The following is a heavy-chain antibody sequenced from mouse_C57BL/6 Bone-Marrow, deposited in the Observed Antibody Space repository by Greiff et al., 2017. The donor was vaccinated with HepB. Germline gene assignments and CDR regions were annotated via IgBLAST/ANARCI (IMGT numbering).Heavy chain of an antibody. V-gene: IGHV1-52*01. CDR2: IDPSDSET. D-gene: IGHD2-3*01. CDR1: GYTFTSYW. CDR3: ARIHDGYYAMDY. Sequence: QVHVKQPGAELVRPGSSVKLSCKASGYTFTSYWMHWVKQRPIQGLEWIGNIDPSDSETHYNQKFKDKATLTVDKSSSTAYMQLSSLTSEDSAVYYCARIHDGYYAMDYWGQGTSVTVSS. J-gene: IGHJ4*01.